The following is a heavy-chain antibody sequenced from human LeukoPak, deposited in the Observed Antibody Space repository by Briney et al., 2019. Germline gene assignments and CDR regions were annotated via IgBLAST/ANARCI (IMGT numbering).Heavy chain of an antibody. Sequence: SETLSLTCTVSGGSISSYYWSWIRQPPGKGLEWIGYIYDSWSTNYNPSLKSRVTISVDTSKNQFSLKLSSVTAADTAVFYCASLTTADAFDIWGQGTMVTVSS. CDR1: GGSISSYY. J-gene: IGHJ3*02. CDR2: IYDSWST. CDR3: ASLTTADAFDI. D-gene: IGHD3-22*01. V-gene: IGHV4-59*01.